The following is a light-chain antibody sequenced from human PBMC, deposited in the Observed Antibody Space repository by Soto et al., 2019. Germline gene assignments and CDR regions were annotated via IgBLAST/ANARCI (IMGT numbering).Light chain of an antibody. CDR3: QQYAGSPRT. Sequence: EVVLTQSPVTLSLSPGERATLSCRASQSFRGLLAWYQQKPGQAPRLLIYDAYNRATGIPPRFSGSGSGTDFTLTISSLEPEGSAVYYCQQYAGSPRTFGQGTKVEIK. V-gene: IGKV3-11*01. J-gene: IGKJ1*01. CDR1: QSFRGL. CDR2: DAY.